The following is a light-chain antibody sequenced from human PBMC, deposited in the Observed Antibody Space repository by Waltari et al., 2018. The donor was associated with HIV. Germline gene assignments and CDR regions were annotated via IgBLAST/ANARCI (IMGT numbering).Light chain of an antibody. V-gene: IGKV3-11*01. CDR3: QQRSNWPPEIT. CDR2: DAS. J-gene: IGKJ5*01. Sequence: EIVLTQSPATLSLSPGEIVTSSSRASQSVNTYLAWYQQKPGQAPRLLIYDASNRATCIPARFSGSGSGTDFTLTISSLEPEDFAVYYCQQRSNWPPEITFGQGTRLEIK. CDR1: QSVNTY.